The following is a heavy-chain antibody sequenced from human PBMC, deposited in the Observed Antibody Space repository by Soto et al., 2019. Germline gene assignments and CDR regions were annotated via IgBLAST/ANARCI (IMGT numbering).Heavy chain of an antibody. V-gene: IGHV3-23*01. J-gene: IGHJ3*02. Sequence: GRSLRLSCAASGFTFTSYAMSWVRQAPGKVLEWVSAVSGSGGSTYYAESVKGRFTISRENSKNTLYLQMNSLRAEDTAVSYCAKVGYYYDSSGYLISDAFDIWGQGTMVTVSS. CDR3: AKVGYYYDSSGYLISDAFDI. CDR1: GFTFTSYA. D-gene: IGHD3-22*01. CDR2: VSGSGGST.